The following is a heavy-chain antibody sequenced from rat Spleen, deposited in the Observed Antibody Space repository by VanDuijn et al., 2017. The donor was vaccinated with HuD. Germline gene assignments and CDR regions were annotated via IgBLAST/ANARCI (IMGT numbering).Heavy chain of an antibody. CDR3: ARVGYNFDY. J-gene: IGHJ2*01. V-gene: IGHV2-32*01. D-gene: IGHD1-4*01. Sequence: QVQLKESGPGLVKPSETLSLTCTVSGFSLTRHHVSWVRQPPGKGLEWMGVIWGDGNTAYNSTLKSRLSITRDTSKSQVFLKMNSLQAEDTATYHGARVGYNFDYWGQGVLVTVSS. CDR1: GFSLTRHH. CDR2: IWGDGNT.